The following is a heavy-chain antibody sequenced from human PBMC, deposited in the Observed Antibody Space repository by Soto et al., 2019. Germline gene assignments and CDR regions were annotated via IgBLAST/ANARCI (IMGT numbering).Heavy chain of an antibody. D-gene: IGHD3-22*01. V-gene: IGHV3-48*01. CDR1: GFNFRSYG. J-gene: IGHJ4*02. CDR3: VKGEYYYDSSGYYPFDY. CDR2: ITSSGTTV. Sequence: PGGSLRLSCTASGFNFRSYGMHWVRQAPGKGLEWVSYITSSGTTVYYADSVRGRFTISRDNAKNTQYLQMSSLRADDTAVYYCVKGEYYYDSSGYYPFDYWGQGTLVTVSS.